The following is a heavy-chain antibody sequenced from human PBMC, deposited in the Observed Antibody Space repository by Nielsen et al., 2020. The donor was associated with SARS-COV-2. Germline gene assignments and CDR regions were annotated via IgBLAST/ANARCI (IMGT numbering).Heavy chain of an antibody. CDR2: INHSGST. CDR3: ARKRDYGGYDF. D-gene: IGHD4-23*01. Sequence: SETLSLTCAVYGGSFSGYYWSWIRQPPGKGLEWIGEINHSGSTNYNPSLKSRVTISVDTSNNQFSLKLSSVTAADTAVYYCARKRDYGGYDFLGQGTLVTVTS. J-gene: IGHJ4*02. V-gene: IGHV4-34*01. CDR1: GGSFSGYY.